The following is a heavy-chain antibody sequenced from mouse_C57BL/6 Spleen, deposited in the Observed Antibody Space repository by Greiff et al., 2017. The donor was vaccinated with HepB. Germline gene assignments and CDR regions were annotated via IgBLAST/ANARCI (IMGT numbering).Heavy chain of an antibody. V-gene: IGHV2-2*01. CDR1: GFSLTSYG. J-gene: IGHJ3*01. CDR3: AGAYYSNFAWFAY. Sequence: VQLVESGPGLVQPSQSLSITCTVSGFSLTSYGVHWVRQSPGKGLEWLGVIWSGGSTDYNAAFISRLSISKDNSKSQVFFKMNSLQADDTAIYYCAGAYYSNFAWFAYWGQGTLVTVSA. D-gene: IGHD2-5*01. CDR2: IWSGGST.